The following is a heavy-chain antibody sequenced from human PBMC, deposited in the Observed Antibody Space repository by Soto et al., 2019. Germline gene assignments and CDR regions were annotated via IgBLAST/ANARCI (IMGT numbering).Heavy chain of an antibody. CDR1: GFTFSSYA. CDR3: ARDLDYGGNSEASDV. CDR2: ISGSGGST. V-gene: IGHV3-23*01. J-gene: IGHJ3*01. D-gene: IGHD4-17*01. Sequence: GGSLRLSCAASGFTFSSYAMSWVRQAPGKGLEWVSAISGSGGSTYYADSVKGRFTISADKSISTAYLQWSSLKASDTAMYYCARDLDYGGNSEASDVWGQGTMVTVSS.